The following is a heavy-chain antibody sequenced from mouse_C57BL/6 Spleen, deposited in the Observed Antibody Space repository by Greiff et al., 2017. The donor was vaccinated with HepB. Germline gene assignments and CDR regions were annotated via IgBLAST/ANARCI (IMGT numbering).Heavy chain of an antibody. CDR1: GFTFSDYG. CDR2: ISSGSSTI. V-gene: IGHV5-17*01. CDR3: ARSFYYGSGYAWFAY. J-gene: IGHJ3*01. D-gene: IGHD1-1*01. Sequence: EVQLVESGGGLVKPGGSLKLPCAASGFTFSDYGMHWVRQAPEKGLERVAYISSGSSTIYYADTVKGRFTISRDNAKNTLFLQRTSLRSEDTAMYYCARSFYYGSGYAWFAYWGQGALVTVSA.